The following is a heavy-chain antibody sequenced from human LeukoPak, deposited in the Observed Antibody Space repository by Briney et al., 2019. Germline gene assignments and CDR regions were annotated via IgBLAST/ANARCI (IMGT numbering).Heavy chain of an antibody. CDR3: ARDSDIRGRGWFDP. V-gene: IGHV4-4*07. CDR2: IYTSGST. Sequence: SETLSLTCTVSGGSIYSYYWSWIRQPAGKGLEWIGRIYTSGSTNYNPSLKSRVTMSVDTSKNQFSLKLSSVTAADTAVYYCARDSDIRGRGWFDPWGQGTLVTVSS. CDR1: GGSIYSYY. D-gene: IGHD3-10*01. J-gene: IGHJ5*02.